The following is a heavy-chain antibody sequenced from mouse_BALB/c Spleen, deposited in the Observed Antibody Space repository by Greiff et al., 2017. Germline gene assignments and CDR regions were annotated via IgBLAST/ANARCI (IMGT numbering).Heavy chain of an antibody. V-gene: IGHV5-6*01. J-gene: IGHJ3*01. Sequence: EVKVVESGGDLVKPGGSLKLSCAASGFTFSSYGMSWVRQTPDKRLEWVATISSGGSYTYYPDSVKGRFTISRDNAKNTLYLQMSSLKSEDTAMYYCARHSTTGAYWGQGTLVTVSA. CDR1: GFTFSSYG. CDR2: ISSGGSYT. D-gene: IGHD1-1*01. CDR3: ARHSTTGAY.